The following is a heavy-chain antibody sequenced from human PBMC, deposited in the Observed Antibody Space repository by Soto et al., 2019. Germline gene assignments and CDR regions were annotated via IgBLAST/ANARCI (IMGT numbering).Heavy chain of an antibody. CDR1: GFTFSSYG. CDR2: IWYDGSNK. V-gene: IGHV3-33*01. CDR3: EAPRGSDGMDV. J-gene: IGHJ6*04. D-gene: IGHD3-10*01. Sequence: GGSLRLSCAASGFTFSSYGMHWVRQAPGKGLEWVAVIWYDGSNKYYADSVKGRFTISRDNSKNTLYLQMNSLRAEDTAVYYCEAPRGSDGMDVWGEGTTVTVYS.